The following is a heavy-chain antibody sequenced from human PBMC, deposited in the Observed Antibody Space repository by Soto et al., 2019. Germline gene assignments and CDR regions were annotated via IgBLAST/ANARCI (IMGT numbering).Heavy chain of an antibody. J-gene: IGHJ4*02. CDR2: VYPRDSDT. V-gene: IGHV5-51*01. D-gene: IGHD2-15*01. CDR3: ARPPLPGYSIHFNS. Sequence: PGESLKISCKASGYIFIDYWIGWVRQMPGKGLEWMGIVYPRDSDTRSSPSFQGQVTISADRSTGTAFLQWRSFKASDTALYYCARPPLPGYSIHFNSWGQGTLVTVSS. CDR1: GYIFIDYW.